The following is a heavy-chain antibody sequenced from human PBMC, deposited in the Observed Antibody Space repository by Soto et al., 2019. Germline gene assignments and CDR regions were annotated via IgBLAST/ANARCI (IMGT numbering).Heavy chain of an antibody. V-gene: IGHV1-46*01. D-gene: IGHD2-15*01. CDR3: AREDGGGGRRHDF. CDR1: GYTFAMHY. CDR2: INPSDGST. Sequence: QVQLAQSGAEVKKPGASVKISCKTSGYTFAMHYIHWVRQAPGQGLEWMGMINPSDGSTSYVQKFQGRVTMTRDTSATTVFLNMSRLTSHDTAVFYCAREDGGGGRRHDFWGQGTLVTVSS. J-gene: IGHJ4*02.